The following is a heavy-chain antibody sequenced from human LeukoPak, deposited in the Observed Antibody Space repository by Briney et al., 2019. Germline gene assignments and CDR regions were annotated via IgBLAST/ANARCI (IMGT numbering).Heavy chain of an antibody. CDR2: ISGSGGST. J-gene: IGHJ4*02. CDR3: AKDQGSHYYGSGSYPNY. CDR1: GFTLSSYA. D-gene: IGHD3-10*01. V-gene: IGHV3-23*01. Sequence: GGSLRLSCAASGFTLSSYAMSWVRQAPGKGLEWVSAISGSGGSTYYADSVKGRFTISRDNSKNTLYLQMNSLRAEDTAVYYCAKDQGSHYYGSGSYPNYWGQGTLVTVSS.